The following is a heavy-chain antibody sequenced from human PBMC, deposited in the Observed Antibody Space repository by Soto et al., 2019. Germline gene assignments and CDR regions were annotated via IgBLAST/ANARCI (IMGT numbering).Heavy chain of an antibody. Sequence: SVSNAWMNWVRQAPGKGLEWVGRIKSKTDGGTTDYAAPVKGRVTISRDDSKNTLYLQMNSLKTEDTAVYYCTTRFIYGSGSYVFDYWGQGTLVTVSS. D-gene: IGHD3-10*01. CDR3: TTRFIYGSGSYVFDY. CDR2: IKSKTDGGTT. J-gene: IGHJ4*02. CDR1: SVSNAW. V-gene: IGHV3-15*07.